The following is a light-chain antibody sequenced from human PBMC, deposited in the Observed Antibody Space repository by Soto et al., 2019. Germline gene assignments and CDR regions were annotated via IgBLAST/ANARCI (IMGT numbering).Light chain of an antibody. CDR2: DVS. CDR3: CSYAGTYAKYV. J-gene: IGLJ1*01. Sequence: QSVLTQPRSVSGSPGQSVTISCTGTSSDVGGYNYVSWYQQHPDKAPKLMIYDVSKRPSGVPDRFSGSKSGNAASLTISGLQAEEEADYYCCSYAGTYAKYVFGTGTKVTVL. V-gene: IGLV2-11*01. CDR1: SSDVGGYNY.